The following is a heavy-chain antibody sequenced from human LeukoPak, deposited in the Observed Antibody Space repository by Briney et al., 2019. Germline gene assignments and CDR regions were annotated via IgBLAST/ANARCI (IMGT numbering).Heavy chain of an antibody. V-gene: IGHV3-7*01. CDR2: IHHAGIER. D-gene: IGHD1-26*01. J-gene: IGHJ4*02. CDR1: GFTFSTYW. Sequence: GGSLRLSCAASGFTFSTYWMSWVRKVPGEGLEWVANIHHAGIERYYVDSVKGRFTISRDNAKNSLYLQMNSLRAEDTAVYYCAKPTSGSGSFLIDYWGQGTLVTVSS. CDR3: AKPTSGSGSFLIDY.